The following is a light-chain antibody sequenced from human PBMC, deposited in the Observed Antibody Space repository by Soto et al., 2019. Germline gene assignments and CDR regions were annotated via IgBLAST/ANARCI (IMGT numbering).Light chain of an antibody. CDR3: AAWDDSLNGVA. CDR1: SSNIGSNT. CDR2: NNN. V-gene: IGLV1-44*01. Sequence: QSVLTQPPSASGTPGQRVTISCSGSSSNIGSNTVHWYQQLPGTYPKLLIYNNNQRPSGVPDRFSGSKSGTSASLAISGLQSEDEADYYCAAWDDSLNGVAFGGGTKVTVL. J-gene: IGLJ2*01.